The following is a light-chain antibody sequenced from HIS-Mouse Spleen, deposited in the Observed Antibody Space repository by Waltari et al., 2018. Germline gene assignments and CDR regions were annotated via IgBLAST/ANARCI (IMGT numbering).Light chain of an antibody. CDR2: DVS. CDR1: SSDVGGYNY. J-gene: IGLJ2*01. V-gene: IGLV2-14*03. CDR3: SSYTSSSFNVV. Sequence: QSALTQPASVSGSPGQSITISCTGTSSDVGGYNYVSWYQKHPGKAPKLMIYDVSNRPAGVSNRLSGCKSGNTASLTISGLQAEDEADYYCSSYTSSSFNVVFGGGTKLTVL.